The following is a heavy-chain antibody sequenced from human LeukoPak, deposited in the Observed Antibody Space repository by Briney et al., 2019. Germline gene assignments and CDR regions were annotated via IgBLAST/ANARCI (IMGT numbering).Heavy chain of an antibody. D-gene: IGHD2-21*02. Sequence: SETLSLTCTVSGGSISSGSYYWSWIRQPAGKGLEWIGRIYTSGSTNYNPSLKSRVTISVDTSKNQFSLKLSSVTAADTAVYYCARRRKVPAPRAGDAFDIWGQGTMVTVSS. CDR3: ARRRKVPAPRAGDAFDI. CDR2: IYTSGST. V-gene: IGHV4-61*02. CDR1: GGSISSGSYY. J-gene: IGHJ3*02.